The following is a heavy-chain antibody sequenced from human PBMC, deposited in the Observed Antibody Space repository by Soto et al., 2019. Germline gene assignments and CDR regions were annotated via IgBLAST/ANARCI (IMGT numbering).Heavy chain of an antibody. V-gene: IGHV3-73*02. CDR3: TRRPDYYGSGSRGYNWFDP. CDR1: GFTFSGSA. CDR2: IRSKANSYAT. D-gene: IGHD3-10*01. J-gene: IGHJ5*02. Sequence: EVQLVGSGGGLVQPGGSLKLSCAASGFTFSGSAMHWVRQASGKGLEWIGRIRSKANSYATAYAASVKGRFTISRDDSKNTAYLQMNSLKTEDTAVYYCTRRPDYYGSGSRGYNWFDPWGQGTLATVSS.